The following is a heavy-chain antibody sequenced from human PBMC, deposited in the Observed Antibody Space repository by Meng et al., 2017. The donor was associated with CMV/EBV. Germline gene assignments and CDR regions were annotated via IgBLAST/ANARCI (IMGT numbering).Heavy chain of an antibody. V-gene: IGHV3-30-3*02. CDR2: VSSDGNFQ. Sequence: AAAGLPFITCAVTWVRQPPGRGGEWVAVVSSDGNFQHYADSLKGRFTISRDNSKNTLYLQMNSLRAEDTAVYYCAKEWAPHEHFDYWGQGTLVTVSS. CDR1: GLPFITCA. CDR3: AKEWAPHEHFDY. J-gene: IGHJ4*02.